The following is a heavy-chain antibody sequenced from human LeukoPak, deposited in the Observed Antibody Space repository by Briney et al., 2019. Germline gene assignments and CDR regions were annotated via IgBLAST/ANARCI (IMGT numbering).Heavy chain of an antibody. CDR1: GASITNSLYY. CDR2: VYYTGST. J-gene: IGHJ4*02. CDR3: ARQDFGSGIVPGY. V-gene: IGHV4-39*01. Sequence: PSETLSLTCTVSGASITNSLYYWGRIRQSPGKGLEWIATVYYTGSTYYSPSPKGRVTISIDTSKSQFSLKLRSVTAADMAVYYCARQDFGSGIVPGYWGQGTLVTVSS. D-gene: IGHD3-10*01.